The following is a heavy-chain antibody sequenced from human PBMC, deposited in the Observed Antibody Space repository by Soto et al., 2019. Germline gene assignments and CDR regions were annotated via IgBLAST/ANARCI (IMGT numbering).Heavy chain of an antibody. CDR3: ARGLFCSGGSCYIILHYYYCMDV. D-gene: IGHD2-15*01. V-gene: IGHV3-21*01. Sequence: GGSLRLSCAASGFTFSSYSMNWVRQAPGKGLEWVSSISSSSSYIYYADSVKGRFTISRDNAKNSLYLQMNSLRAEDTAVYYCARGLFCSGGSCYIILHYYYCMDVWGQGTTVTVSS. CDR2: ISSSSSYI. CDR1: GFTFSSYS. J-gene: IGHJ6*02.